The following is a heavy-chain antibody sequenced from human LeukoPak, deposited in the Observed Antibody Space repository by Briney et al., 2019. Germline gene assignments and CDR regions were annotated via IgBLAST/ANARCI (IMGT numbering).Heavy chain of an antibody. V-gene: IGHV3-74*01. CDR3: ARGGINPIDC. CDR1: GFSFSIYW. CDR2: INTDGSDT. Sequence: GGSLRLSCEASGFSFSIYWMHWVRQAPGKGLVWVSRINTDGSDTTYADSVKGRFSISRDNAKNTLYLQMSSLRADDTAIYYCARGGINPIDCWGQGTLVTVSS. D-gene: IGHD2-15*01. J-gene: IGHJ4*02.